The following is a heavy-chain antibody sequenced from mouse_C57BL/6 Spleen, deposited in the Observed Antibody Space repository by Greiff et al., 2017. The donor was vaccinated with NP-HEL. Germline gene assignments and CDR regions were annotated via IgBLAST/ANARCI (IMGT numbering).Heavy chain of an antibody. CDR3: AREYYGSSPLYAMDY. CDR2: IYPGSGNT. J-gene: IGHJ4*01. D-gene: IGHD1-1*01. V-gene: IGHV1-76*01. CDR1: GYTFTDYY. Sequence: QVQLKESGAELVRPGASVKLSCKASGYTFTDYYINWVKQRPGQGLEWIARIYPGSGNTYYNEKFKGKATLTAEKSSSTAYMQLSSLTSEDSAVYFCAREYYGSSPLYAMDYWGQGTSVTVSS.